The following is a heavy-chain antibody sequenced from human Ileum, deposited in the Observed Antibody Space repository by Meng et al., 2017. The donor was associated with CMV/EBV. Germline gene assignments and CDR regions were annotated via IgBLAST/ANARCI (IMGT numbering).Heavy chain of an antibody. CDR1: GGSITSGNYY. Sequence: QVEWHESGPGLVKPSQTLSLTCTVSGGSITSGNYYWSWIRQPPGRGLEWIGYIYYSGSPYYKPSLKSRVTISLDTSKNQFSLNLRSVTATDSAVYYCVRQVVAASFDYWGQGALVTVSS. J-gene: IGHJ4*02. CDR2: IYYSGSP. D-gene: IGHD2-15*01. V-gene: IGHV4-30-4*08. CDR3: VRQVVAASFDY.